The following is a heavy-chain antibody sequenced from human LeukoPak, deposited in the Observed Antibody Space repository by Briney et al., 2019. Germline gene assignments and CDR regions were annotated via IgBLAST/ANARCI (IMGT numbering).Heavy chain of an antibody. D-gene: IGHD3-22*01. CDR2: IWYDGSNE. V-gene: IGHV3-33*01. J-gene: IGHJ4*02. CDR1: GFTFSTFA. CDR3: ARSPDSISYYIQY. Sequence: GRSLRLSCAASGFTFSTFAMQWVRQAPGKGLEWVAFIWYDGSNEYYADSVKGRFTISRDNSKSTLYLQMNSLRAEDTAVYYCARSPDSISYYIQYWGQGTLVTVSP.